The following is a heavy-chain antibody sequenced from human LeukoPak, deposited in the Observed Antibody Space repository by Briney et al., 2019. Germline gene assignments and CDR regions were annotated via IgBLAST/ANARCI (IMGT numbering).Heavy chain of an antibody. CDR3: ARDLRGRGYSYGGLGRMDV. V-gene: IGHV1-69*13. CDR2: IIPIFGTA. D-gene: IGHD5-18*01. Sequence: SVNVSCKASGGTFSSYAISWVRQAPGQGLEWMGGIIPIFGTANYAQKFQGRVTITADESTSTAYMELSSLRSEDTAVYYCARDLRGRGYSYGGLGRMDVWGQGTTVTVSS. CDR1: GGTFSSYA. J-gene: IGHJ6*02.